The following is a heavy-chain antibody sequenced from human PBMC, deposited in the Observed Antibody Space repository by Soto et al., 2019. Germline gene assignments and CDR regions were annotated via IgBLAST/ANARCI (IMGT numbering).Heavy chain of an antibody. CDR1: GFTVSSNY. V-gene: IGHV3-53*04. D-gene: IGHD2-2*01. J-gene: IGHJ4*02. Sequence: PGGSLRLSCAASGFTVSSNYMSWVRQAPGKGLEWVSVIYSGGSTYYADSVKGRFTISRHNSKNTLYLQMNSLRAEDTAVYYCARCLGSTSCYGIDYWGQGTLVTVSS. CDR2: IYSGGST. CDR3: ARCLGSTSCYGIDY.